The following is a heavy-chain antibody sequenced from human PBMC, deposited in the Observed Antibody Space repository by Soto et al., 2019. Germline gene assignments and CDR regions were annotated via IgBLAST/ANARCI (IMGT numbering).Heavy chain of an antibody. D-gene: IGHD1-20*01. CDR2: IYTSGTT. CDR1: GGSISNYY. V-gene: IGHV4-4*07. J-gene: IGHJ4*02. Sequence: SETLSLTCTVSGGSISNYYWTWIRQPAGKGLEWIGRIYTSGTTNYNPSLKSRVTMSVDTSKNQFSLKLSSVTAEDTAVYYCARDLITGTQIWGQGTLVTVSS. CDR3: ARDLITGTQI.